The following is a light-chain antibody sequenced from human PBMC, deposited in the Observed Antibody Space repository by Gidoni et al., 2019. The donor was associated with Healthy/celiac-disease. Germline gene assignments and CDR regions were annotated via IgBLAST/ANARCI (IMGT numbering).Light chain of an antibody. CDR2: AAS. CDR1: QSISSY. J-gene: IGKJ2*01. V-gene: IGKV1-39*01. CDR3: QQSYSTGGT. Sequence: DIHMTQSPSSLSASVGDRVTITCRASQSISSYLNWYQQKPGKAPKLLIYAASSLQSGVPSRFSGSGSGTDFTLTISSLQPEDFATYYCQQSYSTGGTFGQGTKLEIK.